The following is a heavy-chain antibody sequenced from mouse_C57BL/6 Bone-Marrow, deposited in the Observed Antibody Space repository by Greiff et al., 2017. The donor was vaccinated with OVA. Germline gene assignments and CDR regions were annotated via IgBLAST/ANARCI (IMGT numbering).Heavy chain of an antibody. CDR2: IRNKANNHAT. CDR1: GFTFSDAW. J-gene: IGHJ4*01. V-gene: IGHV6-6*01. Sequence: EVKLMESGGGLVQPGGSMKLSCAASGFTFSDAWMDWVRQSPEKGLEWVAEIRNKANNHATYYAESVKGRFTISRDDSKSSVYLQMNRLRAEDTGIYYCATPAPDAMDYWGQGTSVTVSS. CDR3: ATPAPDAMDY.